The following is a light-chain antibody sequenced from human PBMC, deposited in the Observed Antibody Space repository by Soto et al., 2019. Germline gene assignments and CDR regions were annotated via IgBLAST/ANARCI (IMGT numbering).Light chain of an antibody. J-gene: IGLJ1*01. V-gene: IGLV2-14*01. Sequence: QSVLTQPASVSGSPEQSITISCTGTSSDVGGYNYVSWYQQHPGKAPKLMIYEVSNRPSGVSNRFSGSKSGNTASLTISGLQAEDEADYYCSSYTSSSLLVFGTGTKLTVL. CDR3: SSYTSSSLLV. CDR2: EVS. CDR1: SSDVGGYNY.